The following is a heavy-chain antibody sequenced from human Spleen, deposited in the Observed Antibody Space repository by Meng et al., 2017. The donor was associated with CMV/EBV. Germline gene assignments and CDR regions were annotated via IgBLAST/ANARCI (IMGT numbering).Heavy chain of an antibody. CDR2: IIPILGIT. J-gene: IGHJ4*02. V-gene: IGHV1-69*10. Sequence: KADGGTFSNSGISWVRQAPGQGLEWMGGIIPILGITNNAQNFQGRVTFTADKSTSTAYMELSRLRSEDTAVYYCARLSDIWTPHYFDYWGQGTLVTVSS. CDR1: GGTFSNSG. D-gene: IGHD1-20*01. CDR3: ARLSDIWTPHYFDY.